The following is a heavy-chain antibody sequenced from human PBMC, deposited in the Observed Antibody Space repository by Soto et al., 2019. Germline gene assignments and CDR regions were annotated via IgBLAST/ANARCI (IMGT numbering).Heavy chain of an antibody. J-gene: IGHJ6*03. V-gene: IGHV3-15*01. CDR3: TTDLGGSTHPVTPCSSTSCPYYYYYYMDV. CDR2: IKSKTDGGTT. Sequence: EVQLVESGGGLVKPGGSLRLSCAASGFTFSNAWMSWVRQAPGKGLEWVGRIKSKTDGGTTDYAAPVKGRFTISRDDSKNTLYLQMNSLKTEDTAVYYCTTDLGGSTHPVTPCSSTSCPYYYYYYMDVWGKGTTVTVSS. CDR1: GFTFSNAW. D-gene: IGHD2-2*01.